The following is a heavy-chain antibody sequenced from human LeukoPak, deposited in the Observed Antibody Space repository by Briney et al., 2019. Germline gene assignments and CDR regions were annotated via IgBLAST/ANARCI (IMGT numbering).Heavy chain of an antibody. D-gene: IGHD3-10*01. CDR1: GYTFTRYY. V-gene: IGHV1-69*13. J-gene: IGHJ4*02. CDR3: ARDITMVRGVNDPQD. CDR2: IIPIFGTA. Sequence: ASVKVSCKASGYTFTRYYMHWVRQAPGQGLEWMGGIIPIFGTANYAQKFQGRVTITADESTSTAYMELSSLRSEDTAVYYCARDITMVRGVNDPQDWGQGTLVTVSS.